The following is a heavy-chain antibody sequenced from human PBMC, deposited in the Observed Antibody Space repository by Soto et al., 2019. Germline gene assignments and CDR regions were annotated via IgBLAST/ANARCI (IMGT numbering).Heavy chain of an antibody. CDR2: IYYSGST. CDR3: ARVKIAGFDP. J-gene: IGHJ5*02. CDR1: GGSISSGGYY. V-gene: IGHV4-31*03. Sequence: SETLSLTCTVSGGSISSGGYYWSWIRQHPGKGLEWIGYIYYSGSTYYNPSLKSRVTISVDTSKNQFSLKLSSVTAADTAVYYCARVKIAGFDPWGQGTLVTVSS.